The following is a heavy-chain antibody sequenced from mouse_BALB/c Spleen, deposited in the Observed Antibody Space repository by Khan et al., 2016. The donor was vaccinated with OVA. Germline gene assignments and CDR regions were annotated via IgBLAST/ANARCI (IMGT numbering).Heavy chain of an antibody. CDR1: GYTFTNYG. Sequence: QVQLQQSGPELKKPGETVKISCKASGYTFTNYGINWVRQSPGKALKWMGWINTYTGEPTYADDFKGRFAFSLDTSASTAYLQINNLKNEDTATYFGARPPYFSYTLDHWGQGTSVTVSS. CDR3: ARPPYFSYTLDH. J-gene: IGHJ4*01. CDR2: INTYTGEP. V-gene: IGHV9-3-1*01. D-gene: IGHD2-10*01.